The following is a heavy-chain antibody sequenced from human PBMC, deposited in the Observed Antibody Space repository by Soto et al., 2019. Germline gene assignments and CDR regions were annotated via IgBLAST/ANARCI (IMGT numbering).Heavy chain of an antibody. J-gene: IGHJ4*02. CDR2: ISGGGITT. D-gene: IGHD3-22*01. CDR1: VFTFSSYA. V-gene: IGHV3-23*01. CDR3: ARDLSRGITMIGLEIHY. Sequence: GGSLRLSCEVSVFTFSSYAMSWVRQAPGKGLEWVSAISGGGITTHYAESVRGRFTISRDNSKNTLYLQMSNLRAEDTAVYYCARDLSRGITMIGLEIHYWGQGTLVTVSS.